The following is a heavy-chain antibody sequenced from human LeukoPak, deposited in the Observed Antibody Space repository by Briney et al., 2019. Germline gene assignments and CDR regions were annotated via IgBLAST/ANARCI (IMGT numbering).Heavy chain of an antibody. D-gene: IGHD4-17*01. CDR2: IWYDGSNK. J-gene: IGHJ5*02. V-gene: IGHV3-33*01. Sequence: GRSLRLSCAASGFTFSSYGMHWVRQAPGKGLEWVAVIWYDGSNKYYADSVKGRFTISRDNSKNTLYLQMNSLRAEDTAVYYCARSPPSTYGLGFNPWGQGTLVTVSS. CDR3: ARSPPSTYGLGFNP. CDR1: GFTFSSYG.